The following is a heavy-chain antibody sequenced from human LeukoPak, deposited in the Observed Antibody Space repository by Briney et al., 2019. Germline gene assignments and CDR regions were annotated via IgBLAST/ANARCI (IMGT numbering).Heavy chain of an antibody. Sequence: PGGSLRLSCAASGFTLSSYGMHWVRQAPGKGLEWVAVISYDGSNKYYADSVKGRFTISRDNSKNTLYLQMNSLRAEDTAVYYCAKDLSWEWSTGLIPTFDYWGQGTLVTVSS. CDR1: GFTLSSYG. CDR2: ISYDGSNK. D-gene: IGHD3-3*01. V-gene: IGHV3-30*18. J-gene: IGHJ4*02. CDR3: AKDLSWEWSTGLIPTFDY.